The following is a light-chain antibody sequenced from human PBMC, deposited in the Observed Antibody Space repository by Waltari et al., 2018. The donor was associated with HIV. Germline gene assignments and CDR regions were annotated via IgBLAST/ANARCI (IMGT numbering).Light chain of an antibody. J-gene: IGLJ1*01. CDR3: QSYESSNHHV. CDR1: SGSIASNY. V-gene: IGLV6-57*03. CDR2: ADN. Sequence: NFMLTQPHSVSESPGKTVTISCTRSSGSIASNYVQWYQERPGSAPTTVIYADNQRPAGVAVRFSGSIDISASSASLTISGLKTEDEADYYCQSYESSNHHVFGTGTKVTVL.